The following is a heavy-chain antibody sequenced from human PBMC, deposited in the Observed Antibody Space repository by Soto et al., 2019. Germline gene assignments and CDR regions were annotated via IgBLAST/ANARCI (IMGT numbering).Heavy chain of an antibody. D-gene: IGHD2-15*01. V-gene: IGHV5-51*01. Sequence: GESLKISCKASGYIFIDYWIGWVRQMPGKGLEWMGIVYPRDSDTRYSPSFQGQVTTSADRSTGTAFLQWRSLKASDTALYYCARPPLPGYSIHFNSWGQGTLVTVSS. CDR1: GYIFIDYW. CDR3: ARPPLPGYSIHFNS. CDR2: VYPRDSDT. J-gene: IGHJ4*02.